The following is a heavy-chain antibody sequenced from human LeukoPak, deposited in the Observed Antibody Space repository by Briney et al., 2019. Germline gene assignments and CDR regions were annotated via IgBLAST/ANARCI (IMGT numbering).Heavy chain of an antibody. CDR3: ARGSSGYSYYYYYYYMDV. CDR2: INHSGST. CDR1: GGSFSGYY. Sequence: SETLSLTCAVYGGSFSGYYWSWTRQPPGKGLEWIGEINHSGSTNYNPSLKSRVTISVDTSKNQFSLKLSSVTAADTAVYYCARGSSGYSYYYYYYYMDVWGKGTTVTVSS. V-gene: IGHV4-34*01. J-gene: IGHJ6*03. D-gene: IGHD3-22*01.